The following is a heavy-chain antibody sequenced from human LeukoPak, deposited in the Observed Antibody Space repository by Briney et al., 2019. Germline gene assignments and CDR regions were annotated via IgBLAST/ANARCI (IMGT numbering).Heavy chain of an antibody. J-gene: IGHJ4*02. CDR3: ARGRRSYGPSLNFDY. CDR1: GGSISSSSYY. CDR2: IYDSGSI. Sequence: SETLSLTCTVSGGSISSSSYYWSWIRQPPGKGLEWIGYIYDSGSINYNPSLKSRATISVDTSKNQFSLKLTSVTAADTAVYYCARGRRSYGPSLNFDYWGQGTLVTVSS. V-gene: IGHV4-61*05. D-gene: IGHD5-18*01.